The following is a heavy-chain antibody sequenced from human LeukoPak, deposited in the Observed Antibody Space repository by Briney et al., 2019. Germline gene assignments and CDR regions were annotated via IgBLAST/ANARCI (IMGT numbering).Heavy chain of an antibody. D-gene: IGHD1-1*01. V-gene: IGHV1-24*01. CDR2: FDPEDGET. CDR1: GYTLTELS. Sequence: ASVKVSCKVSGYTLTELSMHWVRQAPGKGLEWMGGFDPEDGETIYAQKFQGRVTMTEDTSTDTAYMELSSRRSEDTAVYYCATVPFPTGTTPAPPWGQGTLVTVSS. CDR3: ATVPFPTGTTPAPP. J-gene: IGHJ4*02.